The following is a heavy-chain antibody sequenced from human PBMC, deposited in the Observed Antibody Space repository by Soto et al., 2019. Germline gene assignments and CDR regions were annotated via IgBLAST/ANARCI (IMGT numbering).Heavy chain of an antibody. V-gene: IGHV4-30-4*01. CDR2: IYYSGGT. CDR3: ARGSVVPATFWFDP. D-gene: IGHD2-2*01. Sequence: NPSETLSLTCTVSGGSISSGDYYWSWIRQPPGKGLEWIGYIYYSGGTYYNPSLKSRVTISVDTSKNQFSLKLSSVTAADTAVYYCARGSVVPATFWFDPWGQGTLVTVSS. CDR1: GGSISSGDYY. J-gene: IGHJ5*02.